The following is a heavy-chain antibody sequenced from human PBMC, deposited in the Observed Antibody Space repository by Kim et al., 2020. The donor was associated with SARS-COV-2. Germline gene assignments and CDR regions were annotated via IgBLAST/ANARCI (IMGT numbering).Heavy chain of an antibody. CDR1: GFTFSSYG. J-gene: IGHJ3*02. Sequence: GGSLRLSCAASGFTFSSYGMHWVRQAPGKGLEWVAVISYDGSNKYYADSVKGRFTISRDNSKNTLYLQMNSLRAEDTAVYYCANDYVWGSADAFDIWGQGTLVTVSS. V-gene: IGHV3-30*18. CDR2: ISYDGSNK. CDR3: ANDYVWGSADAFDI. D-gene: IGHD3-16*01.